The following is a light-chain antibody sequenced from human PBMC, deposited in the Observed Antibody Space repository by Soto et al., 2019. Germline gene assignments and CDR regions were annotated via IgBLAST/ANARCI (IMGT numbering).Light chain of an antibody. V-gene: IGLV2-8*01. CDR1: SSDVGGYNY. CDR2: EVN. J-gene: IGLJ1*01. CDR3: SSHAASKRV. Sequence: QSALTQPPCASGSPGQSVTISCTGTSSDVGGYNYVSWYQQHPGKAPKLMIYEVNKRPSGVPDRFSGSKSGNTASLTVSGLQAEDEGDYYCSSHAASKRVFGTGTKLTVL.